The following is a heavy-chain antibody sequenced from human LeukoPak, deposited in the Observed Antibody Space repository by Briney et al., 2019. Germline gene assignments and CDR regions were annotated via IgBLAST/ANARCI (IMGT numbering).Heavy chain of an antibody. CDR2: IKQDGSEK. V-gene: IGHV3-7*01. J-gene: IGHJ4*02. CDR3: ARDHGNDYGDYHDY. CDR1: GFTFSSYW. D-gene: IGHD4-17*01. Sequence: GGSLRLSCAASGFTFSSYWMSWVRQAPGKGLEWVANIKQDGSEKYYVDSVKGRFTISRDNAKNSLYLQMNSLRAEDTAEYYCARDHGNDYGDYHDYWGQGTLVTVSS.